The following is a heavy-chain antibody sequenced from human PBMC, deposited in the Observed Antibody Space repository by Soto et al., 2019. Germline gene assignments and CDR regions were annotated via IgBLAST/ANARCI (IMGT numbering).Heavy chain of an antibody. D-gene: IGHD3-22*01. CDR1: GYSFTSYW. CDR2: IYPGDSET. V-gene: IGHV5-51*01. J-gene: IGHJ4*02. CDR3: ARTYYYHSSGLSPFDY. Sequence: GESLKISCKGSGYSFTSYWIGWVRQMPGKGLEWMGIIYPGDSETRYSPSFQGQVTISADKSISTAYLQWSSLKASDTAMYYCARTYYYHSSGLSPFDYWGQGTLVTVSS.